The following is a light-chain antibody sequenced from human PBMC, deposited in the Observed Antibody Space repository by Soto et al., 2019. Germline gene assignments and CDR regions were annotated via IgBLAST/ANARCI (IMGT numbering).Light chain of an antibody. CDR1: RSISNW. V-gene: IGKV1-5*03. CDR3: QEYNAFSRT. J-gene: IGKJ2*01. CDR2: KAS. Sequence: DIQMPQSPSTLSASVGDRVTITCRASRSISNWLAWYQQKPGKAPKLLIYKASSLESGVPSRFSGSGSGTEFTLTISSLQPDDFATYYCQEYNAFSRTFGQGTKLQIK.